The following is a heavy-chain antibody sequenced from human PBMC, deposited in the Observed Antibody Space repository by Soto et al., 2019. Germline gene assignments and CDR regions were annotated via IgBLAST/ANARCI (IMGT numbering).Heavy chain of an antibody. D-gene: IGHD3-16*01. CDR3: ASAWGYYFDY. CDR1: GYSFTSYW. J-gene: IGHJ4*02. Sequence: PGESLKISCKGSGYSFTSYWIGCVRQIPGKGLEWMGIIYRGDSDTRYSPSFQCPFPISADKSMSTASLQWSSLKASDIAMYYGASAWGYYFDYWSQGTLVTVSP. CDR2: IYRGDSDT. V-gene: IGHV5-51*01.